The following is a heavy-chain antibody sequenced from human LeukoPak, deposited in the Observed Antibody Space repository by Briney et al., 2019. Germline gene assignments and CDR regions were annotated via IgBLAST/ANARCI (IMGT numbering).Heavy chain of an antibody. CDR1: GGSISSSSSY. J-gene: IGHJ4*02. V-gene: IGHV4-39*01. D-gene: IGHD6-6*01. CDR3: ATPSRSSSGFDY. Sequence: SETLSLTCTVSGGSISSSSSYWGWIRQPPGKGLEWIGSIYYSGSTYYNSSLKSRVTISIDTSKKQLSLKLRSATAADTAVYYCATPSRSSSGFDYWGQGTLVTVSS. CDR2: IYYSGST.